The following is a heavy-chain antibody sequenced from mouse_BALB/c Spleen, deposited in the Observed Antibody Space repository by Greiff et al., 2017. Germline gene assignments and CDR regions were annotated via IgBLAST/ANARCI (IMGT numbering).Heavy chain of an antibody. CDR3: AIPYYGNSGDYFDY. CDR1: GFSLSRYS. Sequence: VQVVESGPGLVAPSQSLSITCTVSGFSLSRYSVHWVRQPPGKGLEWLGMRWGGGSTDYNSALKSRLSISKDNSKSQVFLKMNSLQTDDTAMYYCAIPYYGNSGDYFDYWGQGTTLTVSS. V-gene: IGHV2-6-4*01. CDR2: RWGGGST. D-gene: IGHD2-10*01. J-gene: IGHJ2*01.